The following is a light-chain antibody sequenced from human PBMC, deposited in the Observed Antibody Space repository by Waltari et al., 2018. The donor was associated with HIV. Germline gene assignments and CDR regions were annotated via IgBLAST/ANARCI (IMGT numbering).Light chain of an antibody. CDR1: KIGTKD. J-gene: IGLJ3*02. CDR3: QVWDPNDDWV. V-gene: IGLV3-21*02. Sequence: YVLTQPPSVSVFPGQTATVACIGHKIGTKDVHWYRQRPGQAPEVVVHDDNDRPSEIPVRISGSNSGDMATLRIENVESDDEAVYSCQVWDPNDDWVFGGGTKLTVL. CDR2: DDN.